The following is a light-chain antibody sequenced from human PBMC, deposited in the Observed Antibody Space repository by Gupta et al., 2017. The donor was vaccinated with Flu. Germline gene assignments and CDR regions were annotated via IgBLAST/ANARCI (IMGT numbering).Light chain of an antibody. Sequence: TIPCTGPGSSVGIYNYVSVYQHHPGKAQNPRRDVFIERTSGVPDPFPGSKSGNTDSPTVSGPQAEDEAEYDCSSYVGSDNFERVFGGGTNLTVL. V-gene: IGLV2-8*01. CDR3: SSYVGSDNFERV. CDR1: GSSVGIYNY. J-gene: IGLJ2*01. CDR2: VFI.